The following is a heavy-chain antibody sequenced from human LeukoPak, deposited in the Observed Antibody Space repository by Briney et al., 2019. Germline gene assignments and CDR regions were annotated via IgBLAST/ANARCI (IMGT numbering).Heavy chain of an antibody. CDR1: GYTFTDYF. CDR2: IDASNGAT. CDR3: ARDGSSVYDF. Sequence: ASVTVSCKASGYTFTDYFIHWVRQAPGRGLEWMGWIDASNGATSYTQTLEGRVIITRDTSIGAVYMELSRLTSDDTAVYYCARDGSSVYDFWGQGTLVTVSS. V-gene: IGHV1-2*02. J-gene: IGHJ4*02.